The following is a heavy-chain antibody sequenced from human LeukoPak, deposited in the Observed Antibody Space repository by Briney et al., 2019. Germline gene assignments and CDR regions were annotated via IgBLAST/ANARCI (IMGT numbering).Heavy chain of an antibody. CDR1: GYTFTSYG. CDR3: ARDRTPYYDILTGYYYFDY. V-gene: IGHV1-18*01. CDR2: ISAYNGNT. D-gene: IGHD3-9*01. Sequence: ASVKVSCKASGYTFTSYGISWVRQAPGQGLEWMGWISAYNGNTNYAQKLQGRVTMTTDTSTGTAYMELRSLRSDDTAVYYCARDRTPYYDILTGYYYFDYWGQGTLVTVSS. J-gene: IGHJ4*02.